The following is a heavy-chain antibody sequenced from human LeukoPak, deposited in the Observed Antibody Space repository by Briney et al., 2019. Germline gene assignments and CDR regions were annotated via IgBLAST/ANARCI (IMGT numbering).Heavy chain of an antibody. Sequence: PGGSLRLSCAASGLTVSSTYMSWVRQTPGKGLEWVAVISYDGSNKYYADSVKGRFTISRDNSKNMVYLQMNSLRAEDTAVYYCAKYFYDYSYYGMDVWGQGTTVTVSS. CDR3: AKYFYDYSYYGMDV. J-gene: IGHJ6*02. CDR1: GLTVSSTY. V-gene: IGHV3-30*18. CDR2: ISYDGSNK. D-gene: IGHD2/OR15-2a*01.